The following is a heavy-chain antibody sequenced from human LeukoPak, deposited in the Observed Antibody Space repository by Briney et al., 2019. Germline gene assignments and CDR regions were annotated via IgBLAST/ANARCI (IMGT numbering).Heavy chain of an antibody. Sequence: KSGGSLRLSCAASGFTFSSYSMNWVRQAPGKGLEWVSSISSSSSYIYYADSVKGRFTISRDNAKNSLYLQMNSLRAEDTAVYYCARVADIVVVVAAPDWFDPWGHGTLVTVSS. V-gene: IGHV3-21*01. CDR2: ISSSSSYI. CDR1: GFTFSSYS. CDR3: ARVADIVVVVAAPDWFDP. D-gene: IGHD2-15*01. J-gene: IGHJ5*02.